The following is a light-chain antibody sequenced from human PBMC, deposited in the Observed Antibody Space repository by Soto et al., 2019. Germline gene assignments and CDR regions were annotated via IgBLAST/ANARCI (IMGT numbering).Light chain of an antibody. CDR1: QSVSSY. CDR3: QQRSNWYT. CDR2: DAS. V-gene: IGKV3-11*01. Sequence: EIVLTQSPATLSLSPGERATLSCRASQSVSSYLAWYQQKPGQAPRLLIYDASNRATGIPARFSGSGSGTDFTLTISRLEPEDVAVYYRQQRSNWYTFGQGTKLEMK. J-gene: IGKJ2*01.